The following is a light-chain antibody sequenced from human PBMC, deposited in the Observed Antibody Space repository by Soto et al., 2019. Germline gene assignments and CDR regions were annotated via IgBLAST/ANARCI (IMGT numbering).Light chain of an antibody. CDR2: AAS. Sequence: DIQMTQSPSSLSASVGDRVTITCRASQGISNYLAWYQQKPGKVPKLLIYAASTLLSRVTSSFSGSGSGTEITLTISSLPPEDVATDYCQTNNSAPPEFGQGTKVEIK. J-gene: IGKJ1*01. V-gene: IGKV1-27*01. CDR3: QTNNSAPPE. CDR1: QGISNY.